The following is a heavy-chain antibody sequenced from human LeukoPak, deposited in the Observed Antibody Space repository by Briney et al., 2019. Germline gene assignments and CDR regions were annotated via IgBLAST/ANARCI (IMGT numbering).Heavy chain of an antibody. CDR1: GFTFSSYV. CDR3: ARGAYYFDY. J-gene: IGHJ4*02. V-gene: IGHV3-48*03. CDR2: ISTSGSTM. Sequence: GGSLRLSCAASGFTFSSYVMNWVRQAPGKGLEWVSYISTSGSTMYYADSVKGRFTISRDNAKKSLYLQMNSLRAEDTAVYYCARGAYYFDYWGQGTLVTVSS.